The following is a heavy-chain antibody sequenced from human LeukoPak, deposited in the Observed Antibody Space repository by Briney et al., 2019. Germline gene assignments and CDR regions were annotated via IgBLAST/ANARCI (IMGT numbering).Heavy chain of an antibody. CDR2: ISSGSSYI. V-gene: IGHV3-21*01. CDR3: AYTSGYDFSSYYYYYMDV. CDR1: GFIFSSYS. D-gene: IGHD5-12*01. J-gene: IGHJ6*03. Sequence: GGSLRLSCAAPGFIFSSYSMNWVRQAPGKGLEWVSSISSGSSYIYYADSVKGRFTISRDNAKNSLYLQMNSLSAEDTAVYYCAYTSGYDFSSYYYYYMDVWGKGTTVTVSS.